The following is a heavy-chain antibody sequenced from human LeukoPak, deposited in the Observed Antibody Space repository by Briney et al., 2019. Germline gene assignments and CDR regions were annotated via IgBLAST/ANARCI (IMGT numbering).Heavy chain of an antibody. V-gene: IGHV3-23*01. J-gene: IGHJ4*02. CDR1: GFTFSSYA. CDR3: AKGKTVAGTGGHNFDY. Sequence: GALRLSCAASGFTFSSYAMSWVRQAPGKGLEWVSAITGSGSSTYYADSVKGRFTISRDNSKDTLYLQMNSLGAEDTALYYCAKGKTVAGTGGHNFDYWGQGTLVTVSS. CDR2: ITGSGSST. D-gene: IGHD6-19*01.